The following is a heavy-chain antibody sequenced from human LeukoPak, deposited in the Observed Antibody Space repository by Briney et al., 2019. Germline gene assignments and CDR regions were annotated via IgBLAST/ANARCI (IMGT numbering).Heavy chain of an antibody. CDR3: ARDLTIFGVVAHYDILTY. Sequence: ASVKVSCKASGYTFTSYYMHWVRQAPGQGLEWMGIINPSGGSTSYAQKFQGRVTMTRDTSTSTVYMELSSLGSEDTAVYYCARDLTIFGVVAHYDILTYWGQGTLVTVSS. D-gene: IGHD3-3*01. V-gene: IGHV1-46*01. CDR2: INPSGGST. J-gene: IGHJ4*02. CDR1: GYTFTSYY.